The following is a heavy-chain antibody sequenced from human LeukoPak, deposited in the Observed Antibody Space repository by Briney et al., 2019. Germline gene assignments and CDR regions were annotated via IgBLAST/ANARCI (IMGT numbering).Heavy chain of an antibody. D-gene: IGHD3-9*01. CDR3: ARDWNRYYDILTGYYYGMDV. Sequence: PGGSLRLSCAASAFTFSSYNMNWVRQAPGKGLEWVSSISSSSSYIYYADSVKGRFTISRDNAKNSLYLQMNSLRAEDTAVYYCARDWNRYYDILTGYYYGMDVWGKGTTVTVSS. CDR1: AFTFSSYN. J-gene: IGHJ6*04. CDR2: ISSSSSYI. V-gene: IGHV3-21*01.